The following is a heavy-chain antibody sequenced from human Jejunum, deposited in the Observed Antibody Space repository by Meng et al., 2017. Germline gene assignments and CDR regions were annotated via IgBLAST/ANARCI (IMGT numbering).Heavy chain of an antibody. Sequence: ASVKVSCKASGYTFTRYVIHWVRQAPGQRLEWMGWINTGNGNTEDSQNFKGRVTFTRDTSASTAYMELSSLRSEDTAVYYCARVRYSGYDPLDYWGQGTLVTVSS. CDR3: ARVRYSGYDPLDY. V-gene: IGHV1-3*04. CDR1: GYTFTRYV. J-gene: IGHJ4*02. CDR2: INTGNGNT. D-gene: IGHD5-12*01.